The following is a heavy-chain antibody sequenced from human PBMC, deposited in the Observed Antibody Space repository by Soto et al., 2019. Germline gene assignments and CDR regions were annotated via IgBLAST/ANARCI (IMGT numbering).Heavy chain of an antibody. V-gene: IGHV4-4*07. D-gene: IGHD1-1*01. CDR1: GASISGFY. J-gene: IGHJ5*02. Sequence: SETLSLTCTVSGASISGFYWSWIRKSAGKGLEWVGRIYATGTTDYNPSLKSRVMMSVDTSKKQFSLKLRSVTAADTAVYYCVRDGTKTLRDWFDPWGQVLEVTVSS. CDR2: IYATGTT. CDR3: VRDGTKTLRDWFDP.